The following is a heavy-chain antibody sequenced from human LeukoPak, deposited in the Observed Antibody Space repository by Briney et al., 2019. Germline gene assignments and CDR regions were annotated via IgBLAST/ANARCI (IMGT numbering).Heavy chain of an antibody. CDR3: AKDRDWHTFFDY. D-gene: IGHD2-2*02. Sequence: GGSLRLSCAASGFTFSSYAMSWVRQAPGKGLEWVSAISGSGGSTYYADSVKGRFTISRDNAKNTLYLQMSSLRAEDTAVYYCAKDRDWHTFFDYWGQGTLVTVSS. J-gene: IGHJ4*02. V-gene: IGHV3-23*01. CDR1: GFTFSSYA. CDR2: ISGSGGST.